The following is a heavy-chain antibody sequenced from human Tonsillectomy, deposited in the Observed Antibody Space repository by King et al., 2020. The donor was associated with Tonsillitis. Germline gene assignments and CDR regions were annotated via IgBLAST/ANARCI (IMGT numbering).Heavy chain of an antibody. CDR1: GFTFSSYA. D-gene: IGHD1/OR15-1a*01. J-gene: IGHJ4*02. Sequence: VQLVESGGGLVQPGGSLRLSCAASGFTFSSYALSWVRQAPGKGLEWVSALSGSGETTYYADSVKGRFTISRDNSKNTLYLQMNSLRAEDTAVYYCAKDRTTFGYSIDYWGQGILVTVSS. V-gene: IGHV3-23*04. CDR3: AKDRTTFGYSIDY. CDR2: LSGSGETT.